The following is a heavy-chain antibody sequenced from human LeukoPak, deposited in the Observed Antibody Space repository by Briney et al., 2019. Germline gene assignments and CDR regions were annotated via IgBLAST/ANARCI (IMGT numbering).Heavy chain of an antibody. D-gene: IGHD5-18*01. V-gene: IGHV4-4*02. J-gene: IGHJ4*02. Sequence: PSETLSLTCAVSGGSLSSSNWWSWVRQPPGKGLEWIGEIYHSGSTNYNPSLKSRVTISVDKSKNQFSLKLSSVTAADTAVYFCASTGYRSGIYYFDYWGQGTLVTVSS. CDR2: IYHSGST. CDR3: ASTGYRSGIYYFDY. CDR1: GGSLSSSNW.